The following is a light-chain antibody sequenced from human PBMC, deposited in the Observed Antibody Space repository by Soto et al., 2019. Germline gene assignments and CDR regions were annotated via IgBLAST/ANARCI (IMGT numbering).Light chain of an antibody. J-gene: IGKJ5*01. V-gene: IGKV3-11*01. CDR3: QQRSNWPPFT. CDR2: GAS. Sequence: EIGMTQSQDTMSVSAGERATLSCRASQSVSSHLAWYQQKPGQAPRLLIYGASTRATDIPARFSGSGSGTDFTLTISSLEPEDFAVYYCQQRSNWPPFTFGQGTRLEIK. CDR1: QSVSSH.